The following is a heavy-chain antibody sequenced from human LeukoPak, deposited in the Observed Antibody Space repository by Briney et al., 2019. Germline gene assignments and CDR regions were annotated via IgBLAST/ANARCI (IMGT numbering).Heavy chain of an antibody. D-gene: IGHD5-12*01. J-gene: IGHJ3*02. CDR1: GGSISSYH. CDR2: IYSSGST. Sequence: SETLSLTCTVSGGSISSYHWSWIRQPPGKGLQWIGFIYSSGSTSYNPSLRSRVTISVDTSKNQFSLRLSSVTSADTAVYYCARGNSGYDYAFDMWGRGTMVTVST. CDR3: ARGNSGYDYAFDM. V-gene: IGHV4-59*01.